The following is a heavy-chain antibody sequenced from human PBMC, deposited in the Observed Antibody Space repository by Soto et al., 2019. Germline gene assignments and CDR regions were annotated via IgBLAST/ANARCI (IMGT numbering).Heavy chain of an antibody. J-gene: IGHJ4*02. D-gene: IGHD2-15*01. Sequence: EVQLVESGGGLVQPGGSLRLSCAASGFTFSSYSMNWVRQAPGKGLEWVSYISSSSSTIYYADSVKGRFTISRDNAKNSLDLQMKSLRDEDTAVYYCARDVSCSGGSCYNFDYWGQGTLVTVSS. CDR2: ISSSSSTI. CDR3: ARDVSCSGGSCYNFDY. CDR1: GFTFSSYS. V-gene: IGHV3-48*02.